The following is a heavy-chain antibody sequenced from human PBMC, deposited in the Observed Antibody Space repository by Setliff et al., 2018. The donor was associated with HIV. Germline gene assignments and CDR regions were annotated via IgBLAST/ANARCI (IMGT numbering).Heavy chain of an antibody. V-gene: IGHV1-8*02. D-gene: IGHD3-3*01. Sequence: ASVKVSCKASGYTFTSYDINWVRQATGQGLEWMGWMNPNSGNTGYAQKFQGRVTMTRNTSISTAYMELSSLRSEDTAVYYCARAYNFWTRCAFDIWGQGTMVTVSS. CDR2: MNPNSGNT. CDR1: GYTFTSYD. CDR3: ARAYNFWTRCAFDI. J-gene: IGHJ3*02.